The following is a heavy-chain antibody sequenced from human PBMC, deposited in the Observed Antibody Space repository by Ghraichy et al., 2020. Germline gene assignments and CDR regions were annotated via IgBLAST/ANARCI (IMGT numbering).Heavy chain of an antibody. V-gene: IGHV3-23*01. CDR2: ISGSGGST. Sequence: LSLTCAASGFTFISFAMSWVRQAPGKGLEWVSRISGSGGSTDYADSVKGRFTISRDNSKNTLYLQMESLRPEDTAVYYCANPTGGLSSFDYWGQGTLVTVSS. CDR3: ANPTGGLSSFDY. CDR1: GFTFISFA. D-gene: IGHD4-11*01. J-gene: IGHJ4*02.